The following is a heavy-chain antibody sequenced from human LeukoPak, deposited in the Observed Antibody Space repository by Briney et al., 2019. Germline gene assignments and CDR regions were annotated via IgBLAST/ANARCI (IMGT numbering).Heavy chain of an antibody. Sequence: GGSLRLSCAASGFTFSSYAMHWVRQAPGKGLEYVSAISSNGGSTYYANSVKGRFTISRDNSKNTPYLQMGSLRAEDMAVYYCSELLSATYYYGSGTFNNDYWGQGTLVTVSS. D-gene: IGHD3-10*01. V-gene: IGHV3-64*01. CDR1: GFTFSSYA. CDR2: ISSNGGST. J-gene: IGHJ4*02. CDR3: SELLSATYYYGSGTFNNDY.